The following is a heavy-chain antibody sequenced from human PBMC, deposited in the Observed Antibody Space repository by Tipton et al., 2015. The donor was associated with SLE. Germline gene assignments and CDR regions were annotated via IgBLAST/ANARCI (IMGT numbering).Heavy chain of an antibody. Sequence: GLVKPSQTLSLTCTVSGGPLNHGGYYWNYIRQHPGEGLEWIRHITYSGHTLYNPSLQSRVTISVDTSKNQFSLKLRSLTAADSAMYFCARMDYSQFQLLYFESWGQGILVTVSS. D-gene: IGHD4-11*01. CDR2: ITYSGHT. CDR3: ARMDYSQFQLLYFES. CDR1: GGPLNHGGYY. V-gene: IGHV4-31*03. J-gene: IGHJ4*02.